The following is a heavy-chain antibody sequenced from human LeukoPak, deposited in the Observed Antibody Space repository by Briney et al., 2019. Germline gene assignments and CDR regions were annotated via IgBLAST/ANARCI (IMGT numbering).Heavy chain of an antibody. D-gene: IGHD6-13*01. CDR1: GYTFTSYY. Sequence: ASVKVSCKASGYTFTSYYMHWVRQAPGQGLEWMGIIDPSGGSTTYSQKFQGRVTMTRDTSTSTVYMELSSLRSEDTAVYYCARFGTASAAGFDYWGQGTLVTVSS. V-gene: IGHV1-46*01. J-gene: IGHJ4*02. CDR2: IDPSGGST. CDR3: ARFGTASAAGFDY.